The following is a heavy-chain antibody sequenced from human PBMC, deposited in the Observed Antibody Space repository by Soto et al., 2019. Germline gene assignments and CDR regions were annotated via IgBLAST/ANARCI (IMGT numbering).Heavy chain of an antibody. CDR3: ARTDKSLYYYHYMDV. Sequence: PSETLSLTCAVYGGSFSGYYWSWIRQPPGKGLEWIGEINHSGSTYYNPSLKSRVTISVDTSKNQFSLKLSSVTAAGTAVYYCARTDKSLYYYHYMDVWRKGTTVTVSS. V-gene: IGHV4-34*01. J-gene: IGHJ6*03. CDR2: INHSGST. CDR1: GGSFSGYY.